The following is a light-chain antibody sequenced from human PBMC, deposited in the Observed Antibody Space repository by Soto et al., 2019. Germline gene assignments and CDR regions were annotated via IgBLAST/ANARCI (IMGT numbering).Light chain of an antibody. CDR2: DAS. CDR3: QQRSNWPPIT. J-gene: IGKJ5*01. V-gene: IGKV3-11*01. Sequence: EIVWTQSPGTLSLSPGEMATLSCRASQSVNSDLAWYQQKPGQAPRLLIYDASNRATGIPARFSGSGSGTDFTLTISSLEPEDFAVYYCQQRSNWPPITFGQGTRLEI. CDR1: QSVNSD.